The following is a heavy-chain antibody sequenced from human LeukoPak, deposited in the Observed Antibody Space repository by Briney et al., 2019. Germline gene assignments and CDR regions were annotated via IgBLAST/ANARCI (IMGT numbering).Heavy chain of an antibody. D-gene: IGHD3-10*01. V-gene: IGHV3-21*01. CDR1: GFTFSSYS. J-gene: IGHJ4*02. CDR3: GRAPTYCYGSGDFDY. CDR2: ISSSSTYI. Sequence: GGSLRLSCAASGFTFSSYSMNWVRQAPGKGLEWVSSISSSSTYIYYADSVKGRFTISRDNAKNSLYLQMNSLRAEDTAVYYCGRAPTYCYGSGDFDYWGQGTQVTVSS.